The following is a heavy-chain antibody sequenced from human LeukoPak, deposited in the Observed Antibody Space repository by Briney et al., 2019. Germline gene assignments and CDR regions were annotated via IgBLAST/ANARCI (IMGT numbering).Heavy chain of an antibody. CDR2: IYTSGST. Sequence: SQTLSLTCTVSGGSISSGSYYWSWIRQPAGKGLGWIGRIYTSGSTNYNPSLKSRVTMSVDTSKNQFSLKLSSVTAADTAVYYCARASIAARDWGQGTLVTVSS. V-gene: IGHV4-61*02. CDR1: GGSISSGSYY. J-gene: IGHJ4*02. D-gene: IGHD6-6*01. CDR3: ARASIAARD.